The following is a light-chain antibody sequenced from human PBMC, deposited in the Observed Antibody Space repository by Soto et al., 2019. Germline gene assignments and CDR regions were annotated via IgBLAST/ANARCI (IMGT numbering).Light chain of an antibody. CDR1: SGSIASNY. J-gene: IGLJ2*01. CDR2: ADA. Sequence: NFMLTQPHSVSESPGKTVTISCTGSSGSIASNYVQWYQQRPGSAPTTVIYADAQRPSGVPDRFSGSIDSSSNSASLTISGLRTEDEADYYCQSYDSSNVVFGGGTKLTVL. V-gene: IGLV6-57*02. CDR3: QSYDSSNVV.